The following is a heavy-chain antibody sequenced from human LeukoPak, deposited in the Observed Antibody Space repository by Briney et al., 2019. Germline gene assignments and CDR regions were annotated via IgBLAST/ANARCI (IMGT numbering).Heavy chain of an antibody. CDR3: ARLSSGWCFNY. CDR2: VYPDDSDA. CDR1: GYSFTTYW. V-gene: IGHV5-51*01. D-gene: IGHD6-19*01. Sequence: GESLKISCKGSGYSFTTYWIGWVRQMPGKGLEWMGIVYPDDSDARYSPSFQGQVTISVDKSINTAFLQWSSLKASDTATYYCARLSSGWCFNYWGQGTLVTVSS. J-gene: IGHJ4*02.